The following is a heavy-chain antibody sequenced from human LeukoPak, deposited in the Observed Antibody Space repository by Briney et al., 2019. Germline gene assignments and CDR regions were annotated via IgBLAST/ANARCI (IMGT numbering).Heavy chain of an antibody. CDR1: GFTFSSYA. Sequence: GGSLRLSCAASGFTFSSYAMSWVRQAPGKGLEWVSAISGSGGSTYYADSVKGRFTISRDNSKNTLYLQMNSLRAEDTAVYYCARDSMKQQLVPGAFDIWGQGTMVTVSS. CDR3: ARDSMKQQLVPGAFDI. CDR2: ISGSGGST. V-gene: IGHV3-23*01. D-gene: IGHD6-13*01. J-gene: IGHJ3*02.